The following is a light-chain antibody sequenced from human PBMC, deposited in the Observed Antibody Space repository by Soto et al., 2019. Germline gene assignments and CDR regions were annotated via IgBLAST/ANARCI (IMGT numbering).Light chain of an antibody. CDR3: QSYDSSNPWV. Sequence: NFMLTQPHSVSESPGKTVTISCTGSSGSTASNYVQWYQQRPGSAPTTVIYEDNQRPSGVPDRFSGSIDSSSNSASLTISGLKTEDEADYYCQSYDSSNPWVFGGGTQLTVL. V-gene: IGLV6-57*02. CDR1: SGSTASNY. J-gene: IGLJ3*02. CDR2: EDN.